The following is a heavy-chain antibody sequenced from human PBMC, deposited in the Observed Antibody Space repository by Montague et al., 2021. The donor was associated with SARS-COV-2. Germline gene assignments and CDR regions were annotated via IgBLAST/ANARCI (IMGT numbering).Heavy chain of an antibody. Sequence: SLRLSCSTSGFTFSRNSMNWVRQAPGKGLEWISYISDTGTTIYYADSVKGRFAVSRDNTKNSLYLQMNSLRAEDTAVYYCAKALMTCGGNSPVDQWGQGTLVTVSS. J-gene: IGHJ4*02. CDR2: ISDTGTTI. CDR1: GFTFSRNS. CDR3: AKALMTCGGNSPVDQ. D-gene: IGHD4-23*01. V-gene: IGHV3-48*04.